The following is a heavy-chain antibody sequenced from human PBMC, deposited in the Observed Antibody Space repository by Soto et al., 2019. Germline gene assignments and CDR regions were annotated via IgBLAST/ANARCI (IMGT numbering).Heavy chain of an antibody. CDR2: ISNDESDT. V-gene: IGHV3-30*03. J-gene: IGHJ4*02. D-gene: IGHD3-3*01. CDR1: GFTFSNNG. Sequence: QVQLVESGGGVVQPGWSLRLSCAASGFTFSNNGMHWVRQAPGKGLEWVAFISNDESDTYYVDSVKGRFSISRDNSQNTLYLKMISLRGEDTAVYYCVTGHWNYFDYWGQGTLVTVSS. CDR3: VTGHWNYFDY.